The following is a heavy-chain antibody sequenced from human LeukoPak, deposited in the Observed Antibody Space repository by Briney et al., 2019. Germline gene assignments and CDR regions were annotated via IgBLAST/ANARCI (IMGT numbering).Heavy chain of an antibody. Sequence: SETLSLTCTVSGYSISSGYYWSWIRQPPGKGLEWIGYIYCSGSTNYNPSLKSRVTISVDTSKNQFSLKLSSVTAADTAVYYCARDLRGFDFDSWGQGTLVTVSS. J-gene: IGHJ4*02. CDR3: ARDLRGFDFDS. CDR2: IYCSGST. CDR1: GYSISSGYY. V-gene: IGHV4-61*01. D-gene: IGHD3-10*01.